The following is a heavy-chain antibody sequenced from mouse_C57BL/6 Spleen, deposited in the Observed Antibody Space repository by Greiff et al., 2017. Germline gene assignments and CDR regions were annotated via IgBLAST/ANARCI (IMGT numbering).Heavy chain of an antibody. V-gene: IGHV1-9*01. Sequence: QVQLQQSGAELMKPGASVKLSCKATGYTFTGYWIEWVKQRPGHGLEWIGEILPGSGSTNYNEKFKGKATCTADTSSNTAYMQLSSLTTANSAICNCARAIYNGRYFYAMDYWGQGTSVTVSS. CDR3: ARAIYNGRYFYAMDY. J-gene: IGHJ4*01. D-gene: IGHD1-1*01. CDR1: GYTFTGYW. CDR2: ILPGSGST.